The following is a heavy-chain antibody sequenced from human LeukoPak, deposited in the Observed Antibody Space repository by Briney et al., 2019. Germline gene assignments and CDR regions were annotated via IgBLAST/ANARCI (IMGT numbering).Heavy chain of an antibody. Sequence: GASVKVSCKASGYTFTSYSMHWVRQAPGQGLEWMGIINPSGGRTTYPQKFRGRVTMTSDTSTSTVYMELSSLRSEDTAVYYCARAYDSGSYIIHSWGQGTLVTVSS. V-gene: IGHV1-46*01. CDR2: INPSGGRT. J-gene: IGHJ4*02. CDR3: ARAYDSGSYIIHS. D-gene: IGHD3-10*01. CDR1: GYTFTSYS.